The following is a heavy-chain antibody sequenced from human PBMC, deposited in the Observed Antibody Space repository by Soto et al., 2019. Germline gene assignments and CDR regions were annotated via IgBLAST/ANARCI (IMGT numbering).Heavy chain of an antibody. V-gene: IGHV3-23*01. Sequence: PGGSLRLSCAASGFTFSSYAMSWVRQAPGKGLEWVSAISGSGGSTYYADSVKGRFTISRDSSKNTLYLQMNSLRAEDTAVYYCAKDINWYGDYPGYFDYWGQGTLVTVSS. CDR3: AKDINWYGDYPGYFDY. D-gene: IGHD4-17*01. J-gene: IGHJ4*02. CDR2: ISGSGGST. CDR1: GFTFSSYA.